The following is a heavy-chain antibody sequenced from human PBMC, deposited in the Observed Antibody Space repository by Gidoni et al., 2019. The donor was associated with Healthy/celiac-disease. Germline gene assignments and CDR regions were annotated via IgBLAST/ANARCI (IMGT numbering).Heavy chain of an antibody. Sequence: QVQLVQSGAEVKKPGSSVQVSCKASGGTFSSYAISWVRQAPGQGLAWIGGLIPIFGTANYAQKCQGRVTITADESTSTAYMELSSLRSEDTAVYYCARRYCSSTSCYLGWFDPWGQGTLVTVSS. CDR3: ARRYCSSTSCYLGWFDP. V-gene: IGHV1-69*01. CDR2: LIPIFGTA. CDR1: GGTFSSYA. D-gene: IGHD2-2*01. J-gene: IGHJ5*02.